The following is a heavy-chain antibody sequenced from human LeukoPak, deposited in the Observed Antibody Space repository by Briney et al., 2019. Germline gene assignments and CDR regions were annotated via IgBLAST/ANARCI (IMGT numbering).Heavy chain of an antibody. V-gene: IGHV3-48*01. D-gene: IGHD3-10*01. J-gene: IGHJ4*02. Sequence: PGGSLRLSCAASGFTFSHYSINWVRQAPGKGLEWVSYISSSSSTIYYADSVRGRFTISRDNAKNSLYLQMNSLRAEDTAVYYCARGLYGSGKYYFDYWGQATLVTVSS. CDR1: GFTFSHYS. CDR2: ISSSSSTI. CDR3: ARGLYGSGKYYFDY.